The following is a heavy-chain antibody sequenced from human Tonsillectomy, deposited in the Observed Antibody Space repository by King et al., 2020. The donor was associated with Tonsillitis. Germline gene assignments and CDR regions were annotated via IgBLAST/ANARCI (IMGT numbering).Heavy chain of an antibody. CDR3: ARVRLVAGLGYCSCGSCYSSCFDY. V-gene: IGHV4-30-4*07. CDR1: GGSISSGGYS. CDR2: IYDSGST. Sequence: QLQESGPGLVKPSQTLSLTCAVSGGSISSGGYSWSWIRQPPGKGLEWIGYIYDSGSTYYNPSLKSRVTISVDTSKNQFSLKLSSVTAADTAVYYCARVRLVAGLGYCSCGSCYSSCFDYWGQGTLVTGSS. D-gene: IGHD2-15*01. J-gene: IGHJ4*02.